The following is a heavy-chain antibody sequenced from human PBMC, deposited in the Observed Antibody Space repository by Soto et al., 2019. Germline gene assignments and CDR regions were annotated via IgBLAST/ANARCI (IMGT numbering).Heavy chain of an antibody. J-gene: IGHJ2*01. CDR3: ATRRSYGDYGKWYFDL. CDR2: IYYSGST. V-gene: IGHV4-39*01. D-gene: IGHD4-17*01. Sequence: PSETLSLTCTVPGGSITSSSYFWGWIRQPPGKGLDWIGSIYYSGSTFYNPSLKSRVTISVDTSKIQFSLKLSSVTAADTALYYCATRRSYGDYGKWYFDLWGRGTLVTVSS. CDR1: GGSITSSSYF.